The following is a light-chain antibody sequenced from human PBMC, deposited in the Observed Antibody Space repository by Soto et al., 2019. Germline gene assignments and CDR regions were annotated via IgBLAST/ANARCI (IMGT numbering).Light chain of an antibody. Sequence: ENVLTQSPGTLSLSPGERATLSCRAGQSVDGSYLAWYQQKPGQAPRRLIYGASSRVTGIPDRFSGSGSGTDFTLTISRLEPEDFAVYYCHQYGSSPRTFGQGTKVEI. CDR3: HQYGSSPRT. CDR2: GAS. J-gene: IGKJ1*01. V-gene: IGKV3-20*01. CDR1: QSVDGSY.